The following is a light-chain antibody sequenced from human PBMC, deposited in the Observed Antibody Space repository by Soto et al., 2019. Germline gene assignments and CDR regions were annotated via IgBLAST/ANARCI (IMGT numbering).Light chain of an antibody. CDR2: DAS. V-gene: IGKV1-5*01. Sequence: DIQMTQSPSTLSASVGDRVTITCRASQSINTCLAWYQRKPGKAPKLLIFDASTLESGVPSRFSGSGSGTEFTLTISSLEPEDFVVYYCQQRSSWPRTFGQGTKVEIK. CDR1: QSINTC. J-gene: IGKJ1*01. CDR3: QQRSSWPRT.